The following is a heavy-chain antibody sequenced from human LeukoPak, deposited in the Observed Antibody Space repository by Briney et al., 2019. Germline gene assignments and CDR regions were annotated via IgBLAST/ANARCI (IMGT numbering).Heavy chain of an antibody. D-gene: IGHD3-22*01. CDR3: AICPYYYDSSGYFDY. J-gene: IGHJ4*02. V-gene: IGHV4-34*01. Sequence: SETLSLTCAVYGGSFSGYYWSWIRQPPGKGLEWIGEINHSGSTNYNPSLKSRVTISVDTSKNQFSLKLSSVTAADTAVYYCAICPYYYDSSGYFDYWGQGTLVTVSS. CDR1: GGSFSGYY. CDR2: INHSGST.